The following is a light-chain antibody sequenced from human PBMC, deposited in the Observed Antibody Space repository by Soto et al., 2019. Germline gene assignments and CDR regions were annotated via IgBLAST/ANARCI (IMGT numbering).Light chain of an antibody. CDR3: QQSYSSPPT. CDR2: AAS. CDR1: QSISNF. V-gene: IGKV1-39*01. J-gene: IGKJ1*01. Sequence: DIQMTQSPSSLSASLGDIVTITCRASQSISNFLNWFQHKPGKAPKVLISAASTLQSGVPSRFSGSRSGPDFTLTISSLQPEDFATYYCQQSYSSPPTFGQGTKVDIK.